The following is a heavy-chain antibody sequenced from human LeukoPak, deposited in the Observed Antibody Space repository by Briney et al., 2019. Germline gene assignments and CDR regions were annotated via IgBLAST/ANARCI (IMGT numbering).Heavy chain of an antibody. J-gene: IGHJ4*02. CDR1: GFTLSSCG. Sequence: QPGTSLRLSCAASGFTLSSCGMHWVRQAPGKGLEWVAVITYDGITTYFDDSVKGRFTIYRDTSKSMLYLQMNSLRPEDTAVYYCVKEQSSGNYRTADFWGQGTLVTVSS. CDR2: ITYDGITT. CDR3: VKEQSSGNYRTADF. V-gene: IGHV3-30*18. D-gene: IGHD3-10*01.